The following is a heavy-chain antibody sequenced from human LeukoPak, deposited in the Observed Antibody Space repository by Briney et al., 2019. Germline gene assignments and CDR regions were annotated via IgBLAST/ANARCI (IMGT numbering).Heavy chain of an antibody. J-gene: IGHJ3*02. Sequence: SETLSLTCTVSGGSISSGSYYWSWIRQPAGKGLEWIGRIYTSGSTNYTPSLKSRVTISVDTSKNKFSLKLSSVTAADTAVYYCARAGATVTXXAFDIWGQXTMVXXSS. V-gene: IGHV4-61*02. CDR1: GGSISSGSYY. D-gene: IGHD4-17*01. CDR2: IYTSGST. CDR3: ARAGATVTXXAFDI.